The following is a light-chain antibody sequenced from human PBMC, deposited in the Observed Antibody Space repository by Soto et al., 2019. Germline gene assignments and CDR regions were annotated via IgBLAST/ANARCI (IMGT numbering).Light chain of an antibody. CDR3: SSYAGSSNV. J-gene: IGLJ1*01. CDR1: SNDVGGYSY. V-gene: IGLV2-8*01. CDR2: EVN. Sequence: QSVLTQPPSASGSPGQSVAISCTGTSNDVGGYSYVSWYQQHPGKAPKLMIYEVNKRPSGVPDRFSGSKSGNTASLTVSGLQAEDEADYYCSSYAGSSNVFGTGTKVTVL.